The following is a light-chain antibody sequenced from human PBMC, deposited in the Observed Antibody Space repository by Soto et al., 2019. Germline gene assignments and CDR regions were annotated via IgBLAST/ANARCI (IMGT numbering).Light chain of an antibody. CDR1: QSVSSN. J-gene: IGKJ4*01. Sequence: SPGTLSLSPGERATLPCGASQSVSSNLAWYQQKPGQAPRLLISDASNRATGIPARFSGSGSETDFTLTISCLESEESAVYFCEQRSTAAALIFGGGTKVDIK. V-gene: IGKV3-11*01. CDR2: DAS. CDR3: EQRSTAAALI.